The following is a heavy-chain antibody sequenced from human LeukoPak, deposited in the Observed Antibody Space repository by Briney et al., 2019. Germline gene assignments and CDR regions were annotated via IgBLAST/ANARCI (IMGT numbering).Heavy chain of an antibody. CDR3: VREGFYFFDF. V-gene: IGHV3-7*01. Sequence: QTGGSLRLSCAASGFTFTNNFMSWVRQVPGKGLEWVANIKQDGSETTYADSVRGRFTIFRDNAKDSVYLQMNSVRAEDSATYYCVREGFYFFDFWGQGTLVTVSS. J-gene: IGHJ4*01. CDR1: GFTFTNNF. CDR2: IKQDGSET.